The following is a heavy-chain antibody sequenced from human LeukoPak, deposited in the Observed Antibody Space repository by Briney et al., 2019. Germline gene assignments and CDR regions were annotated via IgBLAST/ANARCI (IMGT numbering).Heavy chain of an antibody. D-gene: IGHD1-26*01. CDR3: AKVTWEIVGATTFDY. CDR2: ISGSGGST. J-gene: IGHJ4*02. V-gene: IGHV3-23*01. CDR1: GFRFSSYG. Sequence: TGGALRLSCAASGFRFSSYGMSGGRQAPGEGLEWVSAISGSGGSTYYADSVKGRFTISRDNSKNTLYLQMNSLRAEDTAVYYCAKVTWEIVGATTFDYWGQGTLVTVSS.